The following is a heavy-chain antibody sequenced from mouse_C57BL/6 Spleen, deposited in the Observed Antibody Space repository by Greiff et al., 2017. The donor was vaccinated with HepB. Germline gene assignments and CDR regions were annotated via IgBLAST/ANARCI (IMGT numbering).Heavy chain of an antibody. V-gene: IGHV5-4*01. Sequence: EVQLVESGGGLVKPGGSLKLSCAASGFTFSSYAMSWVRQTPEKRLEWVATISDGGSYTYYPDNVKGRFTISRDNAKNNLYLQMSHLKSEDTAMYYCAREMGGYYYFDYWGQGTTLTVSS. CDR1: GFTFSSYA. CDR2: ISDGGSYT. D-gene: IGHD2-3*01. J-gene: IGHJ2*01. CDR3: AREMGGYYYFDY.